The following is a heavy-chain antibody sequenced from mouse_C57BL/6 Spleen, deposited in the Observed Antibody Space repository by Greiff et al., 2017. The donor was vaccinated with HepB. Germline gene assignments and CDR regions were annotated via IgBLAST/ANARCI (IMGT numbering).Heavy chain of an antibody. V-gene: IGHV3-6*01. CDR3: ARRDYGSEAY. D-gene: IGHD1-1*01. J-gene: IGHJ3*01. CDR1: GYSITSGYY. CDR2: ISYDGSN. Sequence: EVKLMESGPGLVKPSQSLSLTCSVTGYSITSGYYWNWIRQFPGNKLEWMGYISYDGSNNYNPSLKNRISITRDTSKNQFFLKLNSVTTEDTATYYCARRDYGSEAYWGQGTLVTVSA.